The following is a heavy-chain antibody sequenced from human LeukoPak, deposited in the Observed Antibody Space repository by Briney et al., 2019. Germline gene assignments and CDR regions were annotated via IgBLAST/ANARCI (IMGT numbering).Heavy chain of an antibody. D-gene: IGHD3-22*01. CDR1: GFTFTNFA. CDR2: ITGSSGTT. Sequence: GGSLRLSCVASGFTFTNFAMTWVRQPPGKGLEWVSSITGSSGTTYDADSVRGRFTISRDVSKNTLYLQMNGLRAEDTAVYYCAREGKPRDPVYYYDSSGYYYFDYWGQGTLVTVSS. J-gene: IGHJ4*02. V-gene: IGHV3-23*01. CDR3: AREGKPRDPVYYYDSSGYYYFDY.